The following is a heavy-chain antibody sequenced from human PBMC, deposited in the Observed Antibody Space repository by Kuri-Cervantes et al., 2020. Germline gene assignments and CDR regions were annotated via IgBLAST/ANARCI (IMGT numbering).Heavy chain of an antibody. CDR3: ARVTGYYDILTGRFYYYGMDV. CDR2: INPNSGGT. D-gene: IGHD3-9*01. V-gene: IGHV1-2*02. CDR1: GYTFTGYY. J-gene: IGHJ6*02. Sequence: ASVKVSCKASGYTFTGYYMHWVRQAPGQGLEWMGWINPNSGGTNYAQKFQGRVTMTRDTSISTAYMELSRLRSDDTAVYYCARVTGYYDILTGRFYYYGMDVWGQGTTVTVSS.